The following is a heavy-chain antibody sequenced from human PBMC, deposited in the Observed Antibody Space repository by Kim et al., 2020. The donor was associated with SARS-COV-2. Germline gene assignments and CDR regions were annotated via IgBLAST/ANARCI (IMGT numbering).Heavy chain of an antibody. V-gene: IGHV4-39*01. CDR2: IYYSGST. Sequence: SETLSLTCTVSGGSISSSSYYWGWIRQPPGKGLEWIGSIYYSGSTYYNPSLKSRVTISVDTSKNQFSLKLSSVTAADTAVYYCATVMTGYYLRDGAFDIWGQGTMVTVSS. CDR3: ATVMTGYYLRDGAFDI. D-gene: IGHD3-9*01. J-gene: IGHJ3*02. CDR1: GGSISSSSYY.